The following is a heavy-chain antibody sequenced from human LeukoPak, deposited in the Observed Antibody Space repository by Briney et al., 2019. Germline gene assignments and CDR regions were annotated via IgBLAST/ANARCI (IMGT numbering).Heavy chain of an antibody. CDR2: IIPNLGTT. Sequence: EASVKVSCKASGGISNSHAISWVRQAPGQGLEWMGRIIPNLGTTNRAQNFQDRVTLTADKSTNTAYMELTSLTSDDTAVYYCATTNDGGGYQWGDFFDFWGQGTLVTVSS. D-gene: IGHD3-22*01. CDR1: GGISNSHA. V-gene: IGHV1-69*04. J-gene: IGHJ4*02. CDR3: ATTNDGGGYQWGDFFDF.